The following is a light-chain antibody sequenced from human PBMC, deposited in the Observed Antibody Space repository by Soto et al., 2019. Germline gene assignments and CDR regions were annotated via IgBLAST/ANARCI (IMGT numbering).Light chain of an antibody. CDR2: GSS. Sequence: EIVLTQSPGTLSLSPGERATLSCRASQNVNNNYLAWYQQKPGQAPRLLIYGSSSRATGIPDRFSASGSGTDFTLTISRLEPEDFAVYYCQQYGSSPDTFGQGTRLEIK. V-gene: IGKV3-20*01. CDR1: QNVNNNY. J-gene: IGKJ5*01. CDR3: QQYGSSPDT.